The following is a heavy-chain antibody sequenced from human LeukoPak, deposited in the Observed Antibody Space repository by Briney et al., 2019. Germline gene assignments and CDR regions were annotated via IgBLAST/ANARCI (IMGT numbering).Heavy chain of an antibody. CDR2: IYHSGST. J-gene: IGHJ3*02. CDR3: ARTVAVAARDADAFDI. Sequence: SETLSLTCTVSGGSISSGGYYRSWIRQPPGKGLEWIGYIYHSGSTYYNPSLKSRVTISVDRSKNQFSLKLSSVTAADTAVYYCARTVAVAARDADAFDIWGQGTMVTVSS. CDR1: GGSISSGGYY. V-gene: IGHV4-30-2*01. D-gene: IGHD6-6*01.